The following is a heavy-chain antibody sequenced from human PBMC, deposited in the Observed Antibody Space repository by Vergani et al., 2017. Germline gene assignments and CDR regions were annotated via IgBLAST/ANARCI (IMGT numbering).Heavy chain of an antibody. Sequence: QVQLVQSGAEVKKPGSSVKVSCKASGGTFSSYAISWVRQAPGQGLEWMGGIIPIFGTANYAQKFQGRVTITADESTSTAYMELSSLRSEDTAVYYCARDXSITMVRGVITLDYWGQGTLVTVSS. CDR3: ARDXSITMVRGVITLDY. CDR2: IIPIFGTA. D-gene: IGHD3-10*01. J-gene: IGHJ4*02. CDR1: GGTFSSYA. V-gene: IGHV1-69*12.